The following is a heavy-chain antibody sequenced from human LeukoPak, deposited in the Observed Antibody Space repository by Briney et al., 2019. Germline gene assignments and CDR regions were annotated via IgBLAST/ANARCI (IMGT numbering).Heavy chain of an antibody. CDR3: AKDRYGGLNTIDY. CDR1: EFTFSTYG. CDR2: ISYDGSYK. Sequence: QPGRSLRLSCAASEFTFSTYGMHWVRQAPGKGLEWVAVISYDGSYKFYADSVKGRFTISRDNSKSTLYLQMNSLRAEDTAVYYCAKDRYGGLNTIDYWGQGTLVTVSS. J-gene: IGHJ4*02. D-gene: IGHD1-1*01. V-gene: IGHV3-30*18.